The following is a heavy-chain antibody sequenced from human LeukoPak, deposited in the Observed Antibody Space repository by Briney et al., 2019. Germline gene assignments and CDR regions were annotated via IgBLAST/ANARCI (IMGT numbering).Heavy chain of an antibody. J-gene: IGHJ4*02. Sequence: PGGSLRLSCAASGFTFSNAWMSWVRQAPGKGLEWVGRIKSKTDGGTTDYAAPVKGRFTISRDDSKNMLYLQMNSLKTEDTAVYYCTTERLLRYFDYWGQGTLVTVSS. D-gene: IGHD3-9*01. V-gene: IGHV3-15*01. CDR1: GFTFSNAW. CDR3: TTERLLRYFDY. CDR2: IKSKTDGGTT.